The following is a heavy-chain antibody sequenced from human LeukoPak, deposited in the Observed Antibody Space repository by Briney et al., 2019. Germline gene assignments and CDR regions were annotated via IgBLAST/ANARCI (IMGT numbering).Heavy chain of an antibody. Sequence: GGSLRLSCAASGFSLSNNWMTWVRQAPGKGLEWVSGISPSGGITYYTDSVKGRFTISRDNSKNTVSLQMNSLRGDDTAVYYCAKDDAWGRYKDWGQGTLVTVSS. CDR3: AKDDAWGRYKD. CDR1: GFSLSNNW. D-gene: IGHD3-16*01. CDR2: ISPSGGIT. J-gene: IGHJ1*01. V-gene: IGHV3-23*01.